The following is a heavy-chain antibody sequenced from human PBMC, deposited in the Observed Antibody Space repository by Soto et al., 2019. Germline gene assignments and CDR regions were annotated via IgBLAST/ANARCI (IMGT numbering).Heavy chain of an antibody. Sequence: GASVKVSCKASGYTFTSYCMHWVRQAPGQGLEWMGIINPSGGSTSYAQKFQGRVTMTRDTSTSTVYMELSSLRSEDTAVYYCARTIGVAYDSSGYAYWGQGTLVTVSS. CDR1: GYTFTSYC. D-gene: IGHD3-22*01. CDR3: ARTIGVAYDSSGYAY. J-gene: IGHJ4*02. V-gene: IGHV1-46*01. CDR2: INPSGGST.